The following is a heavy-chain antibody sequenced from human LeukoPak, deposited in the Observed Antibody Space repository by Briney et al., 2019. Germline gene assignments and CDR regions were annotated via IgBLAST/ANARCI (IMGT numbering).Heavy chain of an antibody. V-gene: IGHV1-8*01. CDR1: GYTFTSYD. J-gene: IGHJ1*01. D-gene: IGHD3-22*01. CDR2: MNPNSGNT. CDR3: ARGPYYYDCSGYYYAEYFQH. Sequence: ASVRVSCKASGYTFTSYDINWVRQATGQGLEWMGWMNPNSGNTGYAQKFQGRVTMTRNTSISTAYMELSSLRSEDTAVYYCARGPYYYDCSGYYYAEYFQHWGQGTLVTVSS.